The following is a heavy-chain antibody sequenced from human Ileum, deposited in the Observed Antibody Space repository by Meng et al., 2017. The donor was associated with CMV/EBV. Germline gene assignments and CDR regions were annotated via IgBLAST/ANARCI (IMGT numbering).Heavy chain of an antibody. J-gene: IGHJ4*02. CDR2: ISASGRI. V-gene: IGHV3-23*01. CDR1: EFDLSKCS. CDR3: AKDEGAGGTTFFDH. D-gene: IGHD1-1*01. Sequence: VGSEFDLSKCSVSWVRQAPGKGLEWVSSISASGRIDYAASVKGRFAISRDIATSTLYLQMTSLRGDDTATYFCAKDEGAGGTTFFDHWGQGTLVTVSS.